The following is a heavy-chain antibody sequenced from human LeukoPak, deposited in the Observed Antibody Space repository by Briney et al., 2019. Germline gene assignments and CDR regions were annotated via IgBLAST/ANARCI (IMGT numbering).Heavy chain of an antibody. J-gene: IGHJ4*02. V-gene: IGHV4-30-4*08. CDR2: IYYSGST. CDR1: GGSISSGDYY. D-gene: IGHD3-16*02. CDR3: ATGIMITFGGVIVDY. Sequence: SQTLSLTCTVSGGSISSGDYYWSWIRQPPGKGLEWIGYIYYSGSTYYNPSLKSRVTISVDTSKNQFSLKLSSVTAADTAVYYCATGIMITFGGVIVDYWGQGTLVTVSS.